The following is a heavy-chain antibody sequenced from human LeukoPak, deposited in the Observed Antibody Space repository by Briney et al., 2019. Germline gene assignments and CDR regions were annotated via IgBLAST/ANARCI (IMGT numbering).Heavy chain of an antibody. CDR2: IYYSGST. D-gene: IGHD1-26*01. V-gene: IGHV4-39*01. CDR1: GGSISSSSYN. CDR3: ARQPVGPGVGAFDI. Sequence: SETLSLTCTVSGGSISSSSYNWGWLRQPPGKGLEWIASIYYSGSTYYNPSLKSRVTISVDTSKNQLSLKLSSVTAADTAVYYCARQPVGPGVGAFDIWGQGTMVTVSS. J-gene: IGHJ3*02.